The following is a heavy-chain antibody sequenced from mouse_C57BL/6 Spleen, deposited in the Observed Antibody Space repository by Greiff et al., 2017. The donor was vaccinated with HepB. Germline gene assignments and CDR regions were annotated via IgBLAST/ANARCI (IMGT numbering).Heavy chain of an antibody. V-gene: IGHV14-2*01. CDR2: IDPEDGET. J-gene: IGHJ2*01. CDR3: ARDHYYGSSYDYFDY. CDR1: GFNIKDYY. D-gene: IGHD1-1*01. Sequence: EVKLMESGAELVKPGASVKLSCTASGFNIKDYYMHWVKQRTEQGLEWIGRIDPEDGETKYAPKFQGKATITADTSSNTAYLQLSSLTSEDTAVYYCARDHYYGSSYDYFDYWGQGTTLTVSS.